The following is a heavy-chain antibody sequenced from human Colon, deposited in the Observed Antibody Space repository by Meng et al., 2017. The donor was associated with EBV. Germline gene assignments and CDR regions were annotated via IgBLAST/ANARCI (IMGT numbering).Heavy chain of an antibody. Sequence: RLHGSRPGLVEPSQTLAPPCTVSGGSMSSGNYYWSWIRQPPGKGLEWIGYIHHSGSAYYNPSLKSRVSISVDTSKNQFSLNLNSMTAADTAVYYCASFDHIPRRNYFDYWGQGTLVTVSS. V-gene: IGHV4-30-4*01. J-gene: IGHJ4*02. CDR3: ASFDHIPRRNYFDY. CDR2: IHHSGSA. CDR1: GGSMSSGNYY. D-gene: IGHD2-21*01.